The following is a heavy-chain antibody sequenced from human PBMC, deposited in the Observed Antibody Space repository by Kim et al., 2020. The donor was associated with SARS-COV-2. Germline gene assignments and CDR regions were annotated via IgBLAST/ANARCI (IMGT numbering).Heavy chain of an antibody. CDR3: GGGARHDY. J-gene: IGHJ4*02. Sequence: GGSLRLSCTASGFAVSSYWMTWICQVPGKGLEWVANIKQDGSETYYVDSVKGRFTISRNNAQNSLYLQMNSLRGDDTAVYYCGGGARHDYWGQGTLVTVSS. D-gene: IGHD1-26*01. CDR2: IKQDGSET. V-gene: IGHV3-7*01. CDR1: GFAVSSYW.